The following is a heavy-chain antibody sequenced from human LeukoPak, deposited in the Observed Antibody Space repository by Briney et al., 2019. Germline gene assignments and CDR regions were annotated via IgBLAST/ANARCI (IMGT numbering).Heavy chain of an antibody. CDR1: SGSTSNYY. CDR3: ARDRGYSGRKGYFDY. V-gene: IGHV4-59*01. D-gene: IGHD1-26*01. J-gene: IGHJ4*02. CDR2: IYYSGST. Sequence: SETLSLTCTVSSGSTSNYYWSWIRQPPGKGLEWIGYIYYSGSTNYNPSLKSRVTISVDTSKNQFSLKLSSVTAADTAVYYCARDRGYSGRKGYFDYWGQGTLVTVSS.